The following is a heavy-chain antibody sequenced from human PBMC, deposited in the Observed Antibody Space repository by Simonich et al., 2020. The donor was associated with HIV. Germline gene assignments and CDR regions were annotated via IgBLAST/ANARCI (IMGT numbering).Heavy chain of an antibody. D-gene: IGHD2-2*01. CDR2: ISSSSSYI. CDR1: GFTFSSYS. Sequence: EVQLVESGGGLVKPGGSLRLSCADSGFTFSSYSMNWVRQAPGKGLEWVSSISSSSSYIYYADSVNGRFTISRDNAKKSLYLQMNSLRAEDTAVYYGARDGRKGSSTSCSDYWGQGTLVTVSS. CDR3: ARDGRKGSSTSCSDY. J-gene: IGHJ4*02. V-gene: IGHV3-21*01.